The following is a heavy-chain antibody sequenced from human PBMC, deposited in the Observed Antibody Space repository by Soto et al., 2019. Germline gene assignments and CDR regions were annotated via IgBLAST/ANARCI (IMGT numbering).Heavy chain of an antibody. Sequence: SETLSLTCAVYGGSFSGYYWSWIRQPPGKGLEWIGEINHSGSTNYNPSLKSRVTISVDTSKNQFSLKLSSVTAADTAVYYCARRRSYIAARDSFSDYWGQGTLVTVSS. CDR3: ARRRSYIAARDSFSDY. J-gene: IGHJ4*02. V-gene: IGHV4-34*01. CDR1: GGSFSGYY. D-gene: IGHD6-6*01. CDR2: INHSGST.